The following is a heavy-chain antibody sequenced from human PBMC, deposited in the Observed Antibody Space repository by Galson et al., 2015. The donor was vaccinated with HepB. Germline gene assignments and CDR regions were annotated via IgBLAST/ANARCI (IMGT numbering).Heavy chain of an antibody. CDR1: GFTFSASA. D-gene: IGHD6-6*01. V-gene: IGHV3-73*01. CDR2: IRSQTNNHAT. Sequence: SLRLSCAASGFTFSASAIYWVRQASGKGLEWVGRIRSQTNNHATAYAASVKGRFTISRDDSKNTAYLQMNSLKTEDTAVYYCTISTSSGEVYWGQGTLVTVSS. J-gene: IGHJ4*02. CDR3: TISTSSGEVY.